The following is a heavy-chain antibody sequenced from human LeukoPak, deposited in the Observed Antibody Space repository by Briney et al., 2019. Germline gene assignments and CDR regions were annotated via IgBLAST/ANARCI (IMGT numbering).Heavy chain of an antibody. Sequence: GRSLRLSCAASGFTFSSYWMHWVRQDPGKGLVWVSRSNRDGNSSAYADSVKGRFTVSRDNAKGTLYLQMNSLRAEDTAVYYCARGYGGTADYWGQGTLVTVSS. V-gene: IGHV3-74*01. CDR3: ARGYGGTADY. D-gene: IGHD4-23*01. CDR1: GFTFSSYW. J-gene: IGHJ4*02. CDR2: SNRDGNSS.